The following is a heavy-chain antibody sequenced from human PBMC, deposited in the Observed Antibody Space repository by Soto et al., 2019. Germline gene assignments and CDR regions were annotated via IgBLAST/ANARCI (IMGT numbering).Heavy chain of an antibody. J-gene: IGHJ3*02. CDR2: IYYSGST. CDR1: GGSISSGGYY. Sequence: SETLSLTCTVSGGSISSGGYYWSWIRQHPGKGLEWIGYIYYSGSTYYNPSLKSRVTISVDTSKNQFSLKLSSVTAADTAVYYCARSAYSDAFDIWGQGTMVTVSS. CDR3: ARSAYSDAFDI. D-gene: IGHD2-21*01. V-gene: IGHV4-31*03.